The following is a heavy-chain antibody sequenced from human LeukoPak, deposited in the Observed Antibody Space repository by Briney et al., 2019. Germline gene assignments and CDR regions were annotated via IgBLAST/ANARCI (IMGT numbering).Heavy chain of an antibody. Sequence: GGSLRLSCAASGFTFEDYGMRWVRHVPGKGLECVSVINLKHVSTAYAYSVTCRFTISRDNANSSLYLQMESLRPEDTALYHCATAAGGDYWGQGTLLTVSS. J-gene: IGHJ4*02. CDR3: ATAAGGDY. D-gene: IGHD3-16*01. CDR1: GFTFEDYG. V-gene: IGHV3-20*01. CDR2: INLKHVST.